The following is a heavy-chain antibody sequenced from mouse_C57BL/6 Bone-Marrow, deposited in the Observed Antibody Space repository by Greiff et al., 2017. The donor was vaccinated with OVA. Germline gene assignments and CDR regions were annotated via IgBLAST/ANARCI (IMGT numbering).Heavy chain of an antibody. CDR3: ARYKGYFDV. V-gene: IGHV7-3*01. CDR1: GFTFTDYY. Sequence: EVKLVESGGGLVQPGGSLSLSCAASGFTFTDYYMSWVRQPPGKALEWLGFIRNKANGYTTEYSASVKGRFTISRDNSQSILYLQMNALRAEDRATYYCARYKGYFDVWGTGTTVTVSS. CDR2: IRNKANGYTT. J-gene: IGHJ1*03.